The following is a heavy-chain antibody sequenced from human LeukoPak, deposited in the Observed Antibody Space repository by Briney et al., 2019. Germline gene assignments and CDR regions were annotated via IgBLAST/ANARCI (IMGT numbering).Heavy chain of an antibody. V-gene: IGHV3-30*02. CDR3: AKKGFGELLQIDY. Sequence: GGSLRLSCAASGFTFSNNGMHWVRQAPGKGLEWVAFIRYDGSNKYYADSVKGRFTISRDNSKNTLYLQMNSLRPEDTAVYYCAKKGFGELLQIDYWGQGTLVTVSS. D-gene: IGHD3-10*01. CDR1: GFTFSNNG. J-gene: IGHJ4*02. CDR2: IRYDGSNK.